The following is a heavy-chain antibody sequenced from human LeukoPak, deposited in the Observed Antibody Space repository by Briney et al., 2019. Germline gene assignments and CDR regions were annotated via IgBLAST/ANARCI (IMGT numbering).Heavy chain of an antibody. Sequence: GGSLRLSCAASGFTFSSYAMHWVRQAPGKGLEYVSAISSNGGSTYYANSVKGRFTTSRDNSKNTLYLQMGSLRAEDMAVYYCARAPELHDAFDIWGQGTMVTVSS. D-gene: IGHD1-7*01. J-gene: IGHJ3*02. V-gene: IGHV3-64*01. CDR3: ARAPELHDAFDI. CDR1: GFTFSSYA. CDR2: ISSNGGST.